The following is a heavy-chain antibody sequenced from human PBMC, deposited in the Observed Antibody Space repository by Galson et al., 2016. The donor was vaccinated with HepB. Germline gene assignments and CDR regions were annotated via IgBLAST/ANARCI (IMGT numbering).Heavy chain of an antibody. CDR2: IVVDSGNT. CDR3: VVRIAGYCSDNSCSATDP. D-gene: IGHD2-15*01. CDR1: GITFSSYA. V-gene: IGHV1-58*01. Sequence: SVKVSCKASGITFSSYAVQWVRQARGQRLEWIGWIVVDSGNTNYAPKFQERVTITRDMSTSTAYMELRSLRSEDTAVYYCVVRIAGYCSDNSCSATDPWGQGTLVTVSS. J-gene: IGHJ5*02.